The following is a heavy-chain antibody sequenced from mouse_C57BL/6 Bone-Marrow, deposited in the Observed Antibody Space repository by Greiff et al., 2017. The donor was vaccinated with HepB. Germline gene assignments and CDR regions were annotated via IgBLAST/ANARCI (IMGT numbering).Heavy chain of an antibody. CDR1: GYTFTDYY. D-gene: IGHD2-5*01. CDR2: INPYNGGT. CDR3: DVGGGRSNSLMDY. V-gene: IGHV1-19*01. Sequence: VQLQQSGPVLVKPGASVKMSCKASGYTFTDYYMNWVKQSHGKGLEWIGVINPYNGGTSYNEKFKGKATLTVDKSSSTAYMELNSLTSEDSAVYYCDVGGGRSNSLMDYWGQGTSVTVSS. J-gene: IGHJ4*01.